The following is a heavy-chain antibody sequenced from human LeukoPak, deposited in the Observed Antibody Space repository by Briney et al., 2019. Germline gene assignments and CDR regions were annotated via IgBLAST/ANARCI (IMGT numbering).Heavy chain of an antibody. V-gene: IGHV3-53*01. J-gene: IGHJ4*02. CDR2: IYSGGTT. CDR3: ATGGRSGVALEQ. CDR1: GFIASSSY. D-gene: IGHD3-3*01. Sequence: GGSLRLTCVVSGFIASSSYMSWVRPAPGKGLEWISLIYSGGTTHYADSVMGRFTISRDNSKTTLFLQMNSLKAEDTAVYYCATGGRSGVALEQWGQGTLVTVSS.